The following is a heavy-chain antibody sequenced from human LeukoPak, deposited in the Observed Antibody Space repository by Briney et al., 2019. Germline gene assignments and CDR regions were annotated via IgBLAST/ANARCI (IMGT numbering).Heavy chain of an antibody. D-gene: IGHD3-22*01. CDR1: GDSMSSSSYY. Sequence: SETLSLTCTVSGDSMSSSSYYWGWIRQPPGKGLEWIASIYYSGSTFYNPSLRSRVTISVDKSRNRFSLKLSSVTASDTSVYYCARHGIDNYVPSAYSNWFDPWGQGTLVTVSS. V-gene: IGHV4-39*01. CDR2: IYYSGST. CDR3: ARHGIDNYVPSAYSNWFDP. J-gene: IGHJ5*01.